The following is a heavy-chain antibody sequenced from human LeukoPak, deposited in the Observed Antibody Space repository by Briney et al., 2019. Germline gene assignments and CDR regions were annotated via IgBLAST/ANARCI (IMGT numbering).Heavy chain of an antibody. Sequence: GGSLRLSCAASGFTFSAYRMNWVRQAPGKGLEWVSSISSSSIYIYYADSVKGRFTISRDNAKNSLYLQMNSLRAEDTAVYYCARARYCSSTNCYEHDYWGQGTLVTVSS. CDR2: ISSSSIYI. CDR3: ARARYCSSTNCYEHDY. J-gene: IGHJ4*02. D-gene: IGHD2-2*01. V-gene: IGHV3-21*01. CDR1: GFTFSAYR.